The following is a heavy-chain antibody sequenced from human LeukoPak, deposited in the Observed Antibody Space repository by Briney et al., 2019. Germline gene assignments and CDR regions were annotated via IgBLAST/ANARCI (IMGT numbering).Heavy chain of an antibody. CDR3: ARQDSSRYDY. J-gene: IGHJ4*02. D-gene: IGHD3-22*01. Sequence: GESLKISCQASGYSFTNYWIGWARQMPGKGLEWMGIIYPGDSDTRYSPSFQGQVTISADKSIATAYLQWSSLKASDTAIYYCARQDSSRYDYWGQGTLVTVSS. CDR2: IYPGDSDT. V-gene: IGHV5-51*01. CDR1: GYSFTNYW.